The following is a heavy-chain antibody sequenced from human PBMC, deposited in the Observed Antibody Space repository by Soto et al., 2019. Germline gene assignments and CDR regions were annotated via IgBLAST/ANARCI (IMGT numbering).Heavy chain of an antibody. J-gene: IGHJ6*02. V-gene: IGHV3-48*02. CDR3: ARESGVGYSYGLLRGTYYYGMDV. CDR2: ISSSSSTI. D-gene: IGHD5-18*01. CDR1: GFTFSSYS. Sequence: EVQLVESGGGLVQPGGSLRLSCAASGFTFSSYSMNWVRQAPGKGLEWVSYISSSSSTIYYADSVKGRFTISRDNAKNSLYLQMNSLRDEDTAVYYCARESGVGYSYGLLRGTYYYGMDVWGQGTTVTVSS.